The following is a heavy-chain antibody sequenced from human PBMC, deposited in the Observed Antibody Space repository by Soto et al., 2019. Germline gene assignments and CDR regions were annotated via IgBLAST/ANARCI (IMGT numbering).Heavy chain of an antibody. J-gene: IGHJ5*02. CDR3: ARLGIAAAAYNWFDP. CDR2: IYYSGST. V-gene: IGHV4-59*08. D-gene: IGHD6-13*01. CDR1: GGSISSYY. Sequence: SETLSLTCPVSGGSISSYYWSWIRQPPGKGLEWIGYIYYSGSTNYNPSLKSRVTISVDTSKNQFSLKLSSVTAADTAVYYCARLGIAAAAYNWFDPWGQGTLVTVSS.